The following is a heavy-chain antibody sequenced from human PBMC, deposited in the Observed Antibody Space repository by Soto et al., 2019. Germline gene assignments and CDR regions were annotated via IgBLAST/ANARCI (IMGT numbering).Heavy chain of an antibody. CDR1: GGSISSGGYY. J-gene: IGHJ6*02. V-gene: IGHV4-31*03. CDR3: ARDKGGYYDSSGYRVNYYGMDV. Sequence: SETLSLTCTVSGGSISSGGYYWSWIRQHPGKGLEWIGYIYYSGSTYYNPSLKSRVTISVDTSKNQFSLKLSSVTAADTAVYYCARDKGGYYDSSGYRVNYYGMDVCGQGTTVTVSS. CDR2: IYYSGST. D-gene: IGHD3-22*01.